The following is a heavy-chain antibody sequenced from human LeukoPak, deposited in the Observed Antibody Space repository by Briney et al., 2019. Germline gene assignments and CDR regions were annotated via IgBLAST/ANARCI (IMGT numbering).Heavy chain of an antibody. CDR3: AREEGDGYKY. CDR2: ISGGGDIT. J-gene: IGHJ4*02. CDR1: GFNFANHA. V-gene: IGHV3-23*01. Sequence: GGSLRLSCAASGFNFANHAMSWVRQTPGKGLEWVSAISGGGDITYYADSVKGRFTISRDNSKDTLFLQMHSLRPGDTAVYYCAREEGDGYKYWGQGTLVTVSS. D-gene: IGHD5-24*01.